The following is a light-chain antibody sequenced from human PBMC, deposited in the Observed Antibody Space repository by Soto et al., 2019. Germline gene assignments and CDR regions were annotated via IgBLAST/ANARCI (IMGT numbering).Light chain of an antibody. CDR2: EGS. CDR3: CSSAGSVV. V-gene: IGLV2-23*01. J-gene: IGLJ2*01. CDR1: SSEVGTYNV. Sequence: QSALTQPASVSGSPGQSITISCTGTSSEVGTYNVVSWYQQNPGKAPKLMIYEGSKRPSGVSDRFSGSKSGNTASLTISGLQAEDEADYYCCSSAGSVVFGGGTKLTVL.